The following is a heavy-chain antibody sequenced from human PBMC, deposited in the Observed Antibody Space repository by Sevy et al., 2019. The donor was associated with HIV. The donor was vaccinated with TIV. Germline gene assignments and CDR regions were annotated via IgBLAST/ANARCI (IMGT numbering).Heavy chain of an antibody. Sequence: GGSLRLSCAASGFTFSRYTMNWVRQAPGKGLEWVSSISSTSNYIYYADSVKGRFTISRDNAKHSLYLQMYSLRAEDTVVYYCATDGGCSSTSCLLYFDSWGQGTLVTISS. CDR3: ATDGGCSSTSCLLYFDS. CDR1: GFTFSRYT. J-gene: IGHJ4*02. V-gene: IGHV3-21*01. CDR2: ISSTSNYI. D-gene: IGHD2-2*01.